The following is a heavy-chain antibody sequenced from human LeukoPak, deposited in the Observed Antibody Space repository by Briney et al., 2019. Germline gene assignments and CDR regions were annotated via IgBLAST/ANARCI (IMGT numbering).Heavy chain of an antibody. Sequence: GGSLRLSCAASGFTFSSYSMNWVRQAPGKGLEWVSYISSSSSTIYYADSVKGRFTISRDNSKNTLYLQMNSLRAEDTAVYYCAKSRGSGTGSYFDYWGQGTLVTASS. D-gene: IGHD2-15*01. CDR2: ISSSSSTI. CDR1: GFTFSSYS. CDR3: AKSRGSGTGSYFDY. J-gene: IGHJ4*02. V-gene: IGHV3-48*01.